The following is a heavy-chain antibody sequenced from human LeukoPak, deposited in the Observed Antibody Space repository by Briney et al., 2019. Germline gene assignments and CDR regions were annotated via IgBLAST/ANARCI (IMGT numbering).Heavy chain of an antibody. D-gene: IGHD3-10*01. V-gene: IGHV5-51*01. Sequence: GESLQISCQGSGYSFTSYWIGWVRQLPGKGLEWMGIIYPGDSDTRYSPSFQGQVTISADKSISTAYLQWSSLKASDTAMYYCARQKYYGSGSYPKHADYWGQGTLVTVSS. CDR2: IYPGDSDT. CDR3: ARQKYYGSGSYPKHADY. J-gene: IGHJ4*02. CDR1: GYSFTSYW.